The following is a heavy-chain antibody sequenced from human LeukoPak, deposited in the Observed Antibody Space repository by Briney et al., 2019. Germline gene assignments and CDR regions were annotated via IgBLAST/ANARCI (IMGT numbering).Heavy chain of an antibody. J-gene: IGHJ5*01. V-gene: IGHV3-23*01. D-gene: IGHD4-17*01. CDR3: ARGAYGDYDS. CDR2: ISAGADST. CDR1: SFTFSSYA. Sequence: GGSLSLSCAASSFTFSSYAMSWVRQAPGKGLEWVSAISAGADSTYYADSVQGRCTISRDNSKITLFLQMSGLRAEDTAVNFCARGAYGDYDSWGQGTLVTVSS.